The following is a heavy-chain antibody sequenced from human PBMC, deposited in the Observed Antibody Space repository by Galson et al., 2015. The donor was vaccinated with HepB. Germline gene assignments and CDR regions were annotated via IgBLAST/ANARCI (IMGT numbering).Heavy chain of an antibody. D-gene: IGHD4-17*01. CDR3: ARGKWDYGGDYYHMDV. Sequence: SAISGDSVSSNSAAWNWIRQSPSRGLEWLGRTYYRSKWYNDYAVSVKSRISINPDTSKNQFSLQLNSVTPEDTAVYYCARGKWDYGGDYYHMDVWGKGTTVTVSS. CDR2: TYYRSKWYN. V-gene: IGHV6-1*01. J-gene: IGHJ6*03. CDR1: GDSVSSNSAA.